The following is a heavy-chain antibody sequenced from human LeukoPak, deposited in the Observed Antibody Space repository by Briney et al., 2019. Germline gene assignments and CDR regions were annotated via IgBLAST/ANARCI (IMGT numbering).Heavy chain of an antibody. J-gene: IGHJ4*02. D-gene: IGHD3-10*01. CDR2: IYTSGTT. CDR3: GREVSRSGRQIDY. Sequence: SETLSLTCTVSDGSISSYFWSWIRQPAGKGLEWIGRIYTSGTTNYDPSLKSRVTMSVDTSKNQFSLQLSSVTAADTAVYYCGREVSRSGRQIDYWGQGTLVTVSS. V-gene: IGHV4-4*07. CDR1: DGSISSYF.